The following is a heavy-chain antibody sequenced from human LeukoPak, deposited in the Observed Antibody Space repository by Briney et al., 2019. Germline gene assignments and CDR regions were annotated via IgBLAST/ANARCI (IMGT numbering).Heavy chain of an antibody. CDR1: GGSISSYY. V-gene: IGHV4-59*08. D-gene: IGHD3-22*01. CDR2: ILYTGSI. CDR3: ARVGHYYDSSGYYVNWFDP. Sequence: SETLSLTCTVSGGSISSYYWNWIRQPPGKGLEWIGCILYTGSIHYSPSLKSRVTISVDTSRNQFSLNVRSVTAADTAVYYCARVGHYYDSSGYYVNWFDPWGQGTLVTVSS. J-gene: IGHJ5*02.